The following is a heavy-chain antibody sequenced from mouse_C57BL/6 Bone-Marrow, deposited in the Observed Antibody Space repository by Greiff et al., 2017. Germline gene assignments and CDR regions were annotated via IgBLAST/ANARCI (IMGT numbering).Heavy chain of an antibody. J-gene: IGHJ2*01. CDR3: ARVVGENFDY. D-gene: IGHD1-1*01. CDR2: INPNNGGT. Sequence: EVQLQQSGPELVKPGASVKISCKASGYTITNSYMNWVKQSHGQSLEWIGNINPNNGGTSYNPKFKGKATLTADKSSSTAYMELRSLTSEDSAVYYCARVVGENFDYWGQGTTLTVSS. V-gene: IGHV1-26*01. CDR1: GYTITNSY.